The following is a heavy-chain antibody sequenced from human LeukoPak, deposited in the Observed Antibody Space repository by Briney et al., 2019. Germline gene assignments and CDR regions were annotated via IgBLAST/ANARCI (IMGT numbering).Heavy chain of an antibody. CDR1: GGSISSSSYY. CDR2: IYYSGST. V-gene: IGHV4-39*01. J-gene: IGHJ4*02. D-gene: IGHD1-26*01. Sequence: SETLSLTCTVSGGSISSSSYYWGWIRQPPGKGLEWIGSIYYSGSTYYNPSLKSRVTISVDTSKNQFSLKLSSVTAADTAVHYCARESGSYNPFDYWGQGTLVTVSS. CDR3: ARESGSYNPFDY.